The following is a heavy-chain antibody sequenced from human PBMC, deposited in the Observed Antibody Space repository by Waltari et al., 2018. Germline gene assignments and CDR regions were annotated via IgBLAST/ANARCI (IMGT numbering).Heavy chain of an antibody. CDR3: ARFCSNTICYATVDY. V-gene: IGHV4-39*01. D-gene: IGHD2-2*01. CDR2: FYYGGNT. J-gene: IGHJ4*02. CDR1: GDSITTNIYY. Sequence: QLQVQESGPGLVKPPETLSLTCTVSGDSITTNIYYWGWIRQPPGKGLEWIGIFYYGGNTYYNPSLKSRVTISVDASKNQFSLEVTSVTAADTAVYYCARFCSNTICYATVDYWGQGTLVTVSS.